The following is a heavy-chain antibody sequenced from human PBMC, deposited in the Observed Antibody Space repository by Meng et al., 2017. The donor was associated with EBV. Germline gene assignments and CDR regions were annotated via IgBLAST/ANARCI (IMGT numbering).Heavy chain of an antibody. CDR2: TSAYNGNT. D-gene: IGHD3-22*01. CDR3: ARGSYRDDSSGYYLLQDY. Sequence: QVVRAASEVNRTVASSNVSLKSTSYTFTSYGISWVRQAPGQGRESMRWTSAYNGNTNYAQKLQGRVTMTTDTSTSTAYMELWSLRSDDTAVYYCARGSYRDDSSGYYLLQDYWGQGTLVTVSS. V-gene: IGHV1-18*01. CDR1: SYTFTSYG. J-gene: IGHJ4*02.